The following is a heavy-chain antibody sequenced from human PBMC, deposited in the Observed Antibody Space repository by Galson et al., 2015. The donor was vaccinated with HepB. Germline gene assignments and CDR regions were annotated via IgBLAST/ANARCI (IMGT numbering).Heavy chain of an antibody. V-gene: IGHV3-9*01. Sequence: SLRLSCAASGFTFDDYAMHWVRQAPGKGLEWVSGISWNSGSIGYADSVKGRFTISRDNAKNSLYLQMNSLRAEDTALYYCASAADYYYGMDVWGQGTTVTVSS. J-gene: IGHJ6*02. CDR3: ASAADYYYGMDV. D-gene: IGHD2-2*01. CDR2: ISWNSGSI. CDR1: GFTFDDYA.